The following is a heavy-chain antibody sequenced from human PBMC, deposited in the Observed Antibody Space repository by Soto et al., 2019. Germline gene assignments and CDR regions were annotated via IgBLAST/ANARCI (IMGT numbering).Heavy chain of an antibody. V-gene: IGHV4-39*01. J-gene: IGHJ5*02. CDR3: AGLERRIPYYDILTGFQGADWFDP. Sequence: PSETLSLTCTVSGGSISSYYWGWIRQPPGKGLEWIGSIYYSGSTYYNPSLKSRVTISVDTSKNQFSLKLSSVTAADTAVYYCAGLERRIPYYDILTGFQGADWFDPWGQGTLVTVSS. CDR2: IYYSGST. CDR1: GGSISSYY. D-gene: IGHD3-9*01.